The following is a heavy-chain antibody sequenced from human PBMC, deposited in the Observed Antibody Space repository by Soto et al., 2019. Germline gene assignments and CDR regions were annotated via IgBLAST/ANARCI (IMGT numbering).Heavy chain of an antibody. V-gene: IGHV4-31*03. J-gene: IGHJ1*01. CDR1: CGSISSGGYY. CDR3: AVSQMTTVTTVYFQH. Sequence: PSETLSLTCTFSCGSISSGGYYWSWIRQHPGKGLEWIGYIYYSGSTYYNPSLKSRVTISVDTSKNQFSLKLSSVTAADTAVYYCAVSQMTTVTTVYFQHWGQGTLVTVSS. CDR2: IYYSGST. D-gene: IGHD4-17*01.